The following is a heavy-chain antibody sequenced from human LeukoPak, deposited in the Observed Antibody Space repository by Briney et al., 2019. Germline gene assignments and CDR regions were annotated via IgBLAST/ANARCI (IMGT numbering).Heavy chain of an antibody. CDR2: IYYSGST. CDR3: VRDGSGWYIGTFEI. CDR1: GGSFSGYY. J-gene: IGHJ3*02. D-gene: IGHD6-19*01. V-gene: IGHV4-59*12. Sequence: PSETLSLTCAVYGGSFSGYYWSWIRQSPGKGLEWIGYIYYSGSTKYNPSLKSRVTMSVDTSKNQFSLKLDSVTAADTAVYYCVRDGSGWYIGTFEIWGQGTMVTVSA.